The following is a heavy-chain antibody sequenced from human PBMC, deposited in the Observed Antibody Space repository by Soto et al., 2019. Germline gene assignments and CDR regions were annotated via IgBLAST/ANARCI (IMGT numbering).Heavy chain of an antibody. CDR2: IYYSGST. Sequence: ETLSLTCTVSGGSISSYYWSWIRQPPGKGLEWIGYIYYSGSTNYNPSLKSRVTISVDTSKNQFSLKLSSVTAADTAVYYCARGPYYDFWSGYYVDYWGQGTLVTVSS. V-gene: IGHV4-59*01. D-gene: IGHD3-3*01. CDR3: ARGPYYDFWSGYYVDY. J-gene: IGHJ4*02. CDR1: GGSISSYY.